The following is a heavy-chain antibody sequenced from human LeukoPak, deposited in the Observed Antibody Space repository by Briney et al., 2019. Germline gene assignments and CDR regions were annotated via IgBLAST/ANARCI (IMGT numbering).Heavy chain of an antibody. CDR1: GFTFSSYG. CDR2: ISYDGSNK. V-gene: IGHV3-30*18. CDR3: AKGVSSSWYLDY. Sequence: PGGSLRLSCAASGFTFSSYGMHWVRQAPGKGLEWVAVISYDGSNKYYADSVKGRFTISRDNSKNTLYLQMNSLRAEDTAVYYCAKGVSSSWYLDYWGQGTLVTVSS. D-gene: IGHD6-13*01. J-gene: IGHJ4*02.